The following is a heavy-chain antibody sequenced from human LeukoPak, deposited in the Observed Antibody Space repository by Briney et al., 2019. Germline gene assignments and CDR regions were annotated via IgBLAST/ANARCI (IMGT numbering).Heavy chain of an antibody. CDR3: ARAEGYSGYDPNFDY. D-gene: IGHD5-12*01. CDR1: GFTFSSHA. V-gene: IGHV3-48*04. J-gene: IGHJ4*02. Sequence: PGGSLRLSCAASGFTFSSHAMSWIRQAPGKGLEWVSYISRSSSTIYYADSVKGRFTISRDNAKNSLYLQMNSLRAEDTAVYYCARAEGYSGYDPNFDYWGQGTLVTVSS. CDR2: ISRSSSTI.